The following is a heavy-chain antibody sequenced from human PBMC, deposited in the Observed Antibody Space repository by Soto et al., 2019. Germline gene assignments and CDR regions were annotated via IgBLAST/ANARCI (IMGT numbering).Heavy chain of an antibody. V-gene: IGHV1-69*02. CDR3: ARGIPGYCGGATCYSGWFDP. CDR2: IIPILGIA. Sequence: ASVKVSCKASGGTFSSYTISWVRQAPGQGLEWMGRIIPILGIANYAQKFQGRVTITADKSTSTAYMELSSLRFEDTAVYYCARGIPGYCGGATCYSGWFDPWAREFWSPS. CDR1: GGTFSSYT. J-gene: IGHJ5*02. D-gene: IGHD2-15*01.